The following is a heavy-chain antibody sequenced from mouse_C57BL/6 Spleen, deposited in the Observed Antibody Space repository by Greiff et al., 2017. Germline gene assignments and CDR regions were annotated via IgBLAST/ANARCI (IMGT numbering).Heavy chain of an antibody. CDR1: GYSFTGYY. J-gene: IGHJ4*01. CDR3: EYYGSSYYYAMDY. D-gene: IGHD1-1*01. V-gene: IGHV1-42*01. CDR2: INPSTGGT. Sequence: EVQLQQSGPELVKPGASVKISCKASGYSFTGYYMNWVKQSPEKSLEWIGEINPSTGGTTYNQKFKAKATLTVDKSSSTAYMQIKSLASEDSAVYYCEYYGSSYYYAMDYWGQGTSVTVYS.